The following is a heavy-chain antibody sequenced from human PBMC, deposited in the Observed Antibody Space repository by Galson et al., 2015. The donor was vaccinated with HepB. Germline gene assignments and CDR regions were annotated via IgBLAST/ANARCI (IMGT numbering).Heavy chain of an antibody. D-gene: IGHD5-12*01. CDR2: ISSSSSTI. J-gene: IGHJ6*02. Sequence: SLRLSCAAFGFTFSSYSMNWVRQAPGKGLEWVSYISSSSSTIYYADSVKGRFTISRDNAKNSLYLQMNSLRAEDTAVYYCARDADRVATVIWDYYGMDVWGQGTTVTVSS. CDR3: ARDADRVATVIWDYYGMDV. CDR1: GFTFSSYS. V-gene: IGHV3-48*01.